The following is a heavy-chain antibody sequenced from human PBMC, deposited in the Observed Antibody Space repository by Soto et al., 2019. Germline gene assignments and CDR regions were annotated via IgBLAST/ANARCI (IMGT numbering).Heavy chain of an antibody. CDR1: GYGFTTYG. D-gene: IGHD1-1*01. J-gene: IGHJ4*02. CDR2: ISAHNGNT. CDR3: ARGRYGDY. V-gene: IGHV1-18*01. Sequence: QVHLVQSGAEVKKPGASVKVSCKGSGYGFTTYGITWVRQAPGQGLEWMAWISAHNGNTNYAQKLQGRVTVTRDTSTSTAYMELRSRRSDDTAVYYWARGRYGDYWGQGALVTVSS.